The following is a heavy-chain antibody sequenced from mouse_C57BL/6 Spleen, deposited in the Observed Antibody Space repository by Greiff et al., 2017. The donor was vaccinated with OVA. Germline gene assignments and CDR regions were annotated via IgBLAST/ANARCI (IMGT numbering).Heavy chain of an antibody. CDR2: INPNNGGT. J-gene: IGHJ2*01. V-gene: IGHV1-26*01. Sequence: EVQLQQSGPELVKPGASVKISCKASGYTFTDYYMNWVKQSHGKSLEWIGDINPNNGGTSYNQKFKGKATLTVDKYSSTAYMELRSLTSEDSAVYYCAKTGTDFDYWGQGTTLTVSS. D-gene: IGHD4-1*01. CDR3: AKTGTDFDY. CDR1: GYTFTDYY.